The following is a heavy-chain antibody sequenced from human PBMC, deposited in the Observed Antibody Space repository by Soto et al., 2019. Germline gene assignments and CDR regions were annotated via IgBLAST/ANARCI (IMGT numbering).Heavy chain of an antibody. J-gene: IGHJ4*02. CDR1: GFTFSSYA. D-gene: IGHD3-22*01. CDR2: SSSNGDKT. Sequence: EVQLLESGGGLVQPGGSLRLSCTASGFTFSSYAMTWVRQAPGKGLEWVSASGSSSNGDKTYYADSVRGRFTVSRDNSKNTMYLQMNSLRAEDTAVYYCARGLVVVVTNDYWGQGTLVTVSS. CDR3: ARGLVVVVTNDY. V-gene: IGHV3-23*01.